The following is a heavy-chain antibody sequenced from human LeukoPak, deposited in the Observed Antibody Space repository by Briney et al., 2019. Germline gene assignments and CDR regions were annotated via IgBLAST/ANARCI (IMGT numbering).Heavy chain of an antibody. D-gene: IGHD4-17*01. CDR1: GYSFTSYW. CDR3: ARLSIDGDSSYYYYMDV. Sequence: GESLKISCKGSGYSFTSYWIGWVRQMPGKGLEWMGIIYPGYSDTRYSPSFQGQVTISADKSISTAYLQWSSLKASDTAMYYCARLSIDGDSSYYYYMDVWGKGTTVTISS. V-gene: IGHV5-51*01. J-gene: IGHJ6*03. CDR2: IYPGYSDT.